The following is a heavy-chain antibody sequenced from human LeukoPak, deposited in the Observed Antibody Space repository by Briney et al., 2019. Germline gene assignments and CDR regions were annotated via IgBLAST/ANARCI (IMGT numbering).Heavy chain of an antibody. D-gene: IGHD3-10*01. CDR2: ISAYNGNT. V-gene: IGHV1-18*04. CDR3: ARDARFKRGFDY. CDR1: GCTFTSYG. J-gene: IGHJ4*02. Sequence: ASVKVSCKASGCTFTSYGISWVRQAPGQGLEWMGWISAYNGNTNYAQKLQGRVTMTTGTSTSTAYMELRSLRSDDTAVYYCARDARFKRGFDYWGQGTLVTVSS.